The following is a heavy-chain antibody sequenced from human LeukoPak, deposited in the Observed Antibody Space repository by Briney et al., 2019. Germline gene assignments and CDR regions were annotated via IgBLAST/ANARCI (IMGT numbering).Heavy chain of an antibody. J-gene: IGHJ3*02. Sequence: SETLSLTCAVYGGSFSGYYWSWIRQPPGKGLEWIGYIYYSGSTNYNPSLKSRVTISVDTSKNQFSLKLSSVTAADTAVYYCARAGAHDAFDIWGRGTMVTVSS. CDR2: IYYSGST. CDR3: ARAGAHDAFDI. CDR1: GGSFSGYY. V-gene: IGHV4-59*01.